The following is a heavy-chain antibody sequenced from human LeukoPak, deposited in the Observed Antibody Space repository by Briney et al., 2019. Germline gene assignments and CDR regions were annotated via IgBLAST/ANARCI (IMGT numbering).Heavy chain of an antibody. J-gene: IGHJ4*02. Sequence: TSETLSLTCAVYGGSFSGYYWSWIRQPPGKGLEWIGEINHSGSTNYNPSLKSRVTISVDTSKNQFSLKLSSVTAADTAVYYCARGGGFGELLYWDYWGQGTLVTVSS. V-gene: IGHV4-34*01. CDR1: GGSFSGYY. CDR2: INHSGST. CDR3: ARGGGFGELLYWDY. D-gene: IGHD3-10*01.